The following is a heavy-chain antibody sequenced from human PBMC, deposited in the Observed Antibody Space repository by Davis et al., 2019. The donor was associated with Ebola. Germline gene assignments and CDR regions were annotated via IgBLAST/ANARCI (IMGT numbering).Heavy chain of an antibody. V-gene: IGHV3-23*01. J-gene: IGHJ6*02. CDR2: ISGSGGST. CDR1: GFTFSSYA. Sequence: GGSLRLSCAASGFTFSSYAMSWVRQAPGKGLEWVSAISGSGGSTYYADSVKGRFTISRDNSKNTLYLQMNSLRAEDTAVYYCAKDPNQYYDILTGQTHYYYYYGMDVWGQGTTVTVSS. CDR3: AKDPNQYYDILTGQTHYYYYYGMDV. D-gene: IGHD3-9*01.